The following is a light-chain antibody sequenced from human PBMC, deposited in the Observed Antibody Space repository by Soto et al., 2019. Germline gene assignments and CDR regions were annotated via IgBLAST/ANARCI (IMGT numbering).Light chain of an antibody. CDR3: QQYGSSRT. CDR2: GAS. J-gene: IGKJ1*01. CDR1: ESVSSRY. Sequence: EIVLTQSPGTLSVSPVERATLSCMASESVSSRYLAWYQQKPGQAPRLLIYGASSRATGIPDRFSGSGSGTDFTLTISRLEPEDFAVYYCQQYGSSRTFGQGTKVDNK. V-gene: IGKV3-20*01.